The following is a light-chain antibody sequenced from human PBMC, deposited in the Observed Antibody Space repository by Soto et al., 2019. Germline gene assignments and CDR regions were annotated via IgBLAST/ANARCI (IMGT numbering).Light chain of an antibody. CDR3: SSYTNSGTLVV. V-gene: IGLV2-14*01. CDR2: EVS. CDR1: SSDVCGYNY. J-gene: IGLJ2*01. Sequence: QSALTQPASVSGSPGQSITISCTGTSSDVCGYNYVSWYQQHPGKAPKLMIYEVSNRPSGVSNRFSGSKSGNTASLTISGLQAEDEADYYCSSYTNSGTLVVFGGGTQLTVL.